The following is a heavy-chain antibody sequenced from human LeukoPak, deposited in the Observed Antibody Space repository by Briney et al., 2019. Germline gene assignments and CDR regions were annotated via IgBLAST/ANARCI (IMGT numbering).Heavy chain of an antibody. Sequence: GGSLRLSCAASGFTFSSYSMNWVRQAPGKGLEWVSSISSSSSYIYYADSVKGRFTISRGNAKNSLYLQMNSLRAEDTAVYYCARANGDSYNPYYYYYYYMDVWGKGTTVTVSS. D-gene: IGHD5-24*01. CDR1: GFTFSSYS. J-gene: IGHJ6*03. CDR2: ISSSSSYI. CDR3: ARANGDSYNPYYYYYYYMDV. V-gene: IGHV3-21*01.